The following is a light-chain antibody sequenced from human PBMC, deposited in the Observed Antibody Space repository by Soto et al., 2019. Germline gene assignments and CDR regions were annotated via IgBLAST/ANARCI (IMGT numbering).Light chain of an antibody. J-gene: IGLJ2*01. Sequence: QSALTQPASVSGSPGQSITISCTGTSSDVGSYNYVSWYQQYPGKAPKLMIYDVSNRPSGVSYRFSGSKSGNKASLTISGLQAEDEADYYCSSYTTRSTHVVFGGGTQLTVL. CDR2: DVS. V-gene: IGLV2-14*01. CDR1: SSDVGSYNY. CDR3: SSYTTRSTHVV.